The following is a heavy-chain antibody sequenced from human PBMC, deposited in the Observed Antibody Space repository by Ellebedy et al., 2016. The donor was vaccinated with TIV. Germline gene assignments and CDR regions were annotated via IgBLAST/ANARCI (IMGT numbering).Heavy chain of an antibody. D-gene: IGHD3-22*01. V-gene: IGHV3-23*01. CDR2: ISNTGSRT. CDR3: AKGRGGGSDSSAPRYYFDY. CDR1: GFTFNSYA. J-gene: IGHJ4*02. Sequence: GESLKISCAAPGFTFNSYAMSWVRQAPGKGLEWVSTISNTGSRTYYADSVEGRFIISRDNSKKTLYLQMNSLRAEDTAVYYCAKGRGGGSDSSAPRYYFDYWGLGTLVTVSS.